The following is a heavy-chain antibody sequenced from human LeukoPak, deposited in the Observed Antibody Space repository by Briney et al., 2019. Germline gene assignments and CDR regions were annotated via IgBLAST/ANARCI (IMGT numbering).Heavy chain of an antibody. V-gene: IGHV4-34*01. CDR1: GGSFSGYY. CDR3: ARARPRANTYYYDSTRGGYFDY. Sequence: SETLSLTCAVYGGSFSGYYWSWIRQPPGKGLEWIGEINHSGSTNYNPSLKSRVTISVDTSKNQFSLKLSSVTAADTAVYYCARARPRANTYYYDSTRGGYFDYWGQGTLVTVSS. D-gene: IGHD3-22*01. J-gene: IGHJ4*02. CDR2: INHSGST.